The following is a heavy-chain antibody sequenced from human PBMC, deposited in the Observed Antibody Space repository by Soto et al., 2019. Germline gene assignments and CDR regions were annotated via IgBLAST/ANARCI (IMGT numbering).Heavy chain of an antibody. CDR1: GYTFSSYD. CDR2: MNPNSGKT. J-gene: IGHJ5*02. CDR3: ARSVPSRDIVDP. D-gene: IGHD5-12*01. Sequence: QVQLVQSGAEVKKPGASVKVSCKASGYTFSSYDINWVRQATGQGLEWMGWMNPNSGKTGYAQKFQGRVTMTRNTTRNTAYTELSSLSSEDTAVYCCARSVPSRDIVDPWGQGTLVAVSS. V-gene: IGHV1-8*01.